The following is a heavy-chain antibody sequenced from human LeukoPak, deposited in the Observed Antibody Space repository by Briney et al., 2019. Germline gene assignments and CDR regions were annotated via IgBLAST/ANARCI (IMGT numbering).Heavy chain of an antibody. CDR2: IRYDGSNK. V-gene: IGHV3-30*02. D-gene: IGHD6-13*01. Sequence: GGSLRLSCAASGFTFSSYGMHWVRQAPGKGLEWVAFIRYDGSNKYYADSVKGRFTISRDNSKNTLYLQMNSLRAEDTAVYYCAKDRSPIAAAGDIFDYWGQGTLVTVSS. CDR3: AKDRSPIAAAGDIFDY. J-gene: IGHJ4*02. CDR1: GFTFSSYG.